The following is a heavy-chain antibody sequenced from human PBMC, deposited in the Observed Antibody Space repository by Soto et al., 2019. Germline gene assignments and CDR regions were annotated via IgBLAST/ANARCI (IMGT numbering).Heavy chain of an antibody. Sequence: SVKVSCKASGGTFSSYAISWVRQAPGQGLEWMGGIIPIFGTANYAQKFQGRVTITADESTSTAYMELSSLRSEDTAVYYCAREGNCGGDCYNYYYGMDVWGQGTTVTVSS. CDR1: GGTFSSYA. J-gene: IGHJ6*02. CDR3: AREGNCGGDCYNYYYGMDV. D-gene: IGHD2-21*02. V-gene: IGHV1-69*13. CDR2: IIPIFGTA.